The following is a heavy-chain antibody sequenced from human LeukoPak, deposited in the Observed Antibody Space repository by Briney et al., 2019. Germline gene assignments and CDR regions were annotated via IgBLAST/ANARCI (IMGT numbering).Heavy chain of an antibody. CDR2: IFYSGST. J-gene: IGHJ4*02. Sequence: SETLSLTCAVYGGSFSGYYWSWIRQPPGKGLEWIGYIFYSGSTNCNPSLKSRVTISIDTSKNQFSLKLSSVTAADTAVYYCARGILTGLDYFDYWGQGILVTVSS. D-gene: IGHD3-9*01. CDR1: GGSFSGYY. CDR3: ARGILTGLDYFDY. V-gene: IGHV4-59*01.